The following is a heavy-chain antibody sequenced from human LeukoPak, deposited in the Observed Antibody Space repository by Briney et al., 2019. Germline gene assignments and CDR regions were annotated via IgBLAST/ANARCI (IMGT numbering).Heavy chain of an antibody. Sequence: PGGSLRLSCAASGFTFSSYAMHWVRQAPGKGLEYVSAISSNGGSTYYANSVKGRFAISRDNSKNTLYLQMGSLRAEDMAVYYCARDARPTYYYDSSGYHFDYWGQGTLVTVSS. J-gene: IGHJ4*02. CDR2: ISSNGGST. D-gene: IGHD3-22*01. V-gene: IGHV3-64*01. CDR1: GFTFSSYA. CDR3: ARDARPTYYYDSSGYHFDY.